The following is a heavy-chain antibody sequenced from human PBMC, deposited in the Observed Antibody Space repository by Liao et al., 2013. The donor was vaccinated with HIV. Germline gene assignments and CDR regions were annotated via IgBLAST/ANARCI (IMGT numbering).Heavy chain of an antibody. CDR3: ARGGQLWSTRGFDY. CDR2: SDYSGST. D-gene: IGHD5-18*01. V-gene: IGHV4-59*01. Sequence: QVQLQESGPGLVKPSETLSLTCTVSGASISSYYWSWIRQPPGKGLEWIGYSDYSGSTNYNPSLKSRVTMSVDTSKNQLSLKLSSVTAADTAIYYCARGGQLWSTRGFDYWGQGTLVTVSS. J-gene: IGHJ4*02. CDR1: GASISSYY.